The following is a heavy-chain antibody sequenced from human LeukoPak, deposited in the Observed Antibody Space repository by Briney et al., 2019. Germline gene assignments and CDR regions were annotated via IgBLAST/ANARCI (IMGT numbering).Heavy chain of an antibody. J-gene: IGHJ4*02. D-gene: IGHD3-22*01. Sequence: SQTLSLTCTVSGGSISSGGYYWSWIRQHPGKGLEWIGYIYYSGSTYYNPSLKSRVTISVDTSKNQFSLNLSSVTAADTAVYYCARGGRLLPLNYWGQGTLVTVSS. CDR2: IYYSGST. CDR3: ARGGRLLPLNY. CDR1: GGSISSGGYY. V-gene: IGHV4-31*03.